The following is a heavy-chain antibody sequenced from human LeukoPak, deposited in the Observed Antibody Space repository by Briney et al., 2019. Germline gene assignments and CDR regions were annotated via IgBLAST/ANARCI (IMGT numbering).Heavy chain of an antibody. V-gene: IGHV3-23*01. D-gene: IGHD3-3*01. CDR1: GFTFSSYA. CDR3: AMTAYYDFWSGYTYFDY. CDR2: ISGSGGST. Sequence: GGSLRLSCAASGFTFSSYAMSWVRQAPGKGLEWVSAISGSGGSTYYADSVKGRFTISRDNSKNTLYLQMNSLRAEDTAVYYCAMTAYYDFWSGYTYFDYWGRGTLVTVSS. J-gene: IGHJ4*02.